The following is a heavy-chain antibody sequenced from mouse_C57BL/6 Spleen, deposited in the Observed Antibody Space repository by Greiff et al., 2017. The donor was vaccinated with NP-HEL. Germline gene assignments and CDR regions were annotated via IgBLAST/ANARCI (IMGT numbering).Heavy chain of an antibody. D-gene: IGHD1-1*01. Sequence: EVQLQQSGTVLARPGASVKMSCKTSGYTFTSYWMHWVKQRPGQGLEWIGAIYPGNSDTSYNQKFKGKAKLTAVTSASTAYMELSSLTNEDSAVYYCTRDATTVVPYYAMDYWGQGTSVTVSS. V-gene: IGHV1-5*01. CDR1: GYTFTSYW. CDR2: IYPGNSDT. CDR3: TRDATTVVPYYAMDY. J-gene: IGHJ4*01.